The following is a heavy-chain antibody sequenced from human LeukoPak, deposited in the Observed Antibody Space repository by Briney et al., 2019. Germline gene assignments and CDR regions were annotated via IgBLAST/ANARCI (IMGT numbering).Heavy chain of an antibody. D-gene: IGHD3-22*01. Sequence: ASVKVSXKASGYTFTSYYMHWVRQAPGQGLEWMGIINPSGGSTSYAQKFQGRVTITRDTSTSTVYMELSSLRSEDTAVYYCARGPISWYYYDSSGSRFDYWGQGTLVTVSS. CDR2: INPSGGST. CDR1: GYTFTSYY. J-gene: IGHJ4*02. CDR3: ARGPISWYYYDSSGSRFDY. V-gene: IGHV1-46*01.